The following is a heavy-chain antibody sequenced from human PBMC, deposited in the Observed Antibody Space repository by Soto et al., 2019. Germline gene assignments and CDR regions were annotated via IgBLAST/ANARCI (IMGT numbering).Heavy chain of an antibody. CDR3: AREYGYLYYFDF. J-gene: IGHJ4*02. D-gene: IGHD3-16*02. V-gene: IGHV4-59*12. CDR1: GGSISSYY. CDR2: IYYSGST. Sequence: SETLSLTCTVSGGSISSYYWSWIRQPPGKGLEWIGYIYYSGSTNYNPSLKSRVTISVDTSKNQFSLKLSSVTAADTAVYYCAREYGYLYYFDFWGQGTLVTVSS.